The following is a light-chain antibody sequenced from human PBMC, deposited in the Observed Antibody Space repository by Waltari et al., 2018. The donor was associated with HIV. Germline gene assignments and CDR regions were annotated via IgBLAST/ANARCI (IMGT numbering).Light chain of an antibody. Sequence: EIVLTQSPGTLSLSPGERATLSCRATQSVRSSYLAWYQQKPGQAPRLLIYGASTRATGVPDRFSGSGSGTDFTLTISRLEPEDFAVYFCQLYSSSITFGQGTRLEIK. CDR1: QSVRSSY. CDR3: QLYSSSIT. J-gene: IGKJ5*01. V-gene: IGKV3-20*01. CDR2: GAS.